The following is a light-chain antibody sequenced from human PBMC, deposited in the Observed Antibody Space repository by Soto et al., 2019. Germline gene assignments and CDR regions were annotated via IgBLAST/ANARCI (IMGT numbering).Light chain of an antibody. CDR2: NND. CDR1: TSNIGSNF. V-gene: IGLV1-47*02. CDR3: ATWDDGLSGRV. Sequence: QSALTQPPSASGTPGQRVTISCSGSTSNIGSNFVYWYQHLPGTAPRLLIYNNDQRPSRVPDRFSGSKSGASASLAISGLRSDDAGDYFCATWDDGLSGRVFGGGTKLTLL. J-gene: IGLJ3*02.